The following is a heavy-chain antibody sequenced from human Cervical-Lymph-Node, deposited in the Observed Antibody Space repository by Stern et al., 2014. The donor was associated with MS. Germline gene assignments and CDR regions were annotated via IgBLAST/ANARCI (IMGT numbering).Heavy chain of an antibody. CDR3: ARDGYSSTEYYLEY. J-gene: IGHJ4*02. D-gene: IGHD6-19*01. CDR1: GDSISRRSYY. V-gene: IGHV4-61*01. CDR2: IYYGGIT. Sequence: QVQLQESGPGLVKPSETLTLTCTVSGDSISRRSYYWSWIRQPPGKGLEWLGFIYYGGITKYNPSLNSRVTILQDSSKNQISLKLNSVTAADSAVYYCARDGYSSTEYYLEYWGQGILVTVSS.